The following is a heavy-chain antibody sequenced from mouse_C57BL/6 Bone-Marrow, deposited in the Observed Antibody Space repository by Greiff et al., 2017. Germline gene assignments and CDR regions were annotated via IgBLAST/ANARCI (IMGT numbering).Heavy chain of an antibody. Sequence: VQLQQPGAELVRPGTSVKLSCKASGYTFTSYWMHWVKQRPGQGLEWIGVIDPSDSYTNYNQKFKGKATLTVDTSSSTAYMQLSSLTSDDSAVYYCARSGYDYRFAYWGQGTLVTVSA. D-gene: IGHD2-4*01. CDR3: ARSGYDYRFAY. J-gene: IGHJ3*01. CDR1: GYTFTSYW. V-gene: IGHV1-59*01. CDR2: IDPSDSYT.